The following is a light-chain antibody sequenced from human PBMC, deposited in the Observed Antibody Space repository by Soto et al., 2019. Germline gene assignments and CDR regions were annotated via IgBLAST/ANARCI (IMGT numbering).Light chain of an antibody. CDR1: QSISTY. V-gene: IGKV1-5*01. J-gene: IGKJ1*01. CDR3: QQYNSYSPRT. Sequence: DIQMTQSPSTLSASVGDRVTITCRASQSISTYLAWYQQKPGKAPNLLIYDASTLKSPVPSRFSGSGSGTEFTLTISNLHPDDFATYFCQQYNSYSPRTFGQGTRVAIK. CDR2: DAS.